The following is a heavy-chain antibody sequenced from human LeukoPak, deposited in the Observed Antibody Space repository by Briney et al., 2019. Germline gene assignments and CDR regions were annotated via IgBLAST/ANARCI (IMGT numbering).Heavy chain of an antibody. Sequence: ASVKVSCKASGYTFRSYYMHWVRQAPGQGLEWMGLLNPTSGGTSYAQKFQGRVSMTRDTSTSTVYMELSSLRSEDTAVYYCARVPEMVTMGAFDIWGQGTMVTVSS. D-gene: IGHD5-24*01. J-gene: IGHJ3*02. CDR1: GYTFRSYY. CDR2: LNPTSGGT. CDR3: ARVPEMVTMGAFDI. V-gene: IGHV1-46*01.